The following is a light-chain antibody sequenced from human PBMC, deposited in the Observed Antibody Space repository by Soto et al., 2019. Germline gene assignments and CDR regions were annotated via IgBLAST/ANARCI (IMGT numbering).Light chain of an antibody. CDR2: DGS. J-gene: IGLJ1*01. CDR3: QVWDSTSDHYV. CDR1: NIGSKS. V-gene: IGLV3-21*02. Sequence: SYELTQPPSVSVAPGQTARIPCGGDNIGSKSVYWYQQKPGQAPVVVVYDGSDRPSGIPERFSGSNSGTTATLTISRVEAGDEAHYFCQVWDSTSDHYVFGAGTKGTVL.